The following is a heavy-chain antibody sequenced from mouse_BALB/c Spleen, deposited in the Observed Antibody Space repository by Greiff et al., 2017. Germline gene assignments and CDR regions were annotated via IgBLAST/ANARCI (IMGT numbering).Heavy chain of an antibody. Sequence: EVQLVESGPGLVKPSQSLSLTCSVTGYSITSGHYWNWIRQFPGNKLEWMGYISYDGSNNYNPSLKNRISITRDTSKNQFFLKLNSVTTEDTATYYCARSGYYGSSPFAYWGQGTLVTVSA. CDR3: ARSGYYGSSPFAY. CDR1: GYSITSGHY. CDR2: ISYDGSN. D-gene: IGHD1-1*01. V-gene: IGHV3-6*02. J-gene: IGHJ3*01.